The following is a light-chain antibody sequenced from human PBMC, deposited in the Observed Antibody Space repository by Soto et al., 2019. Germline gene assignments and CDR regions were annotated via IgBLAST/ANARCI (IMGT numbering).Light chain of an antibody. Sequence: EIVMTQSPATLSVSPGEKATLSCRASQSVSSNLAWYQQKPGQAPRLLIYGASTRATGIPARFSGSGSGTEFTLTISSLQSEDFAFCHCQQYHNWPRTFGQGTKVEIK. CDR3: QQYHNWPRT. V-gene: IGKV3-15*01. CDR2: GAS. J-gene: IGKJ1*01. CDR1: QSVSSN.